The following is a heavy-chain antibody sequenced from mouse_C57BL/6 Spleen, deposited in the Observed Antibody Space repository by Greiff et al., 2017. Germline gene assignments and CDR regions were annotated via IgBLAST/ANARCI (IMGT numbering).Heavy chain of an antibody. CDR1: GYTFTSYW. D-gene: IGHD2-3*01. V-gene: IGHV1-52*01. CDR3: ARGWLLRAMDY. Sequence: VQLQQPGAELVRPGSSVKLSCTASGYTFTSYWMLLVKHRPIQGLELICIIDPSYSETHYNQKFKDKATLTVDKSSSTAYMQLSSLTSEDSAVYYCARGWLLRAMDYWGQGTSVTVSS. CDR2: IDPSYSET. J-gene: IGHJ4*01.